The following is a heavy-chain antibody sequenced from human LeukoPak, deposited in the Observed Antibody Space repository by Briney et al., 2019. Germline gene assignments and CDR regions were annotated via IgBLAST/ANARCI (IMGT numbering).Heavy chain of an antibody. J-gene: IGHJ3*02. D-gene: IGHD2-2*01. CDR3: AKGSLYCSSTSCYGLGAFDI. CDR2: ISWNSGSI. V-gene: IGHV3-9*01. CDR1: GFTFDDYA. Sequence: GGSLRLSCAASGFTFDDYAMHWVRQAPGKDLEWVSGISWNSGSIGYADSVKGRFTISRDNAKNSLYLQMNSLRAEDTALYYCAKGSLYCSSTSCYGLGAFDIWGQGTMVTVSS.